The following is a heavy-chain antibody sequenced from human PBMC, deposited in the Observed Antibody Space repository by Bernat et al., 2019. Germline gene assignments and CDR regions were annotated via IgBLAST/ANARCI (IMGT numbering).Heavy chain of an antibody. V-gene: IGHV3-7*04. J-gene: IGHJ5*02. CDR2: IKQDGSEK. D-gene: IGHD3-10*01. CDR1: GFTFSSYW. CDR3: AREVVRGVIGWFDP. Sequence: EVQLVESGGGLVQPGGSLRLSCAASGFTFSSYWMSWVRQAPGKGLELVANIKQDGSEKYYVDSVKGRFTISRDNAKNSLYLQMNSLRAEDTAVYYCAREVVRGVIGWFDPWGQGTLVTVSS.